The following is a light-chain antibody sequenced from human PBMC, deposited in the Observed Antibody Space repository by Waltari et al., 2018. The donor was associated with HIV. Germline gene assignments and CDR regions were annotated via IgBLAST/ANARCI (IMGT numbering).Light chain of an antibody. CDR3: TSYSYSHHFA. V-gene: IGLV2-14*01. CDR1: DREIGFSNF. Sequence: QSVLTQPASVSGSPGQSISISCTGTDREIGFSNFVSCYPHLPGKAPRLIIYRGTARASGISSRFSASKSGNTASLSISGLQLEDEGDYYCTSYSYSHHFAFGGGTTLTVL. CDR2: RGT. J-gene: IGLJ3*02.